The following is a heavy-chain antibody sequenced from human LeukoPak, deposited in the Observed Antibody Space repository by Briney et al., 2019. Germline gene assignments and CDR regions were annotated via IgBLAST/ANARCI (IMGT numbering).Heavy chain of an antibody. CDR2: MWYDGSNK. V-gene: IGHV3-33*01. D-gene: IGHD2-15*01. CDR1: GFTFSSYG. Sequence: PGGSLRLSCAASGFTFSSYGMHWVRQAPGKGLEWVAVMWYDGSNKYYADSVKGRFTISRDNSKNTLYLQMNSLRAEDTAVYYCARDLGVHCSGGSCGNNWFDPWGQGTLVTVSS. J-gene: IGHJ5*02. CDR3: ARDLGVHCSGGSCGNNWFDP.